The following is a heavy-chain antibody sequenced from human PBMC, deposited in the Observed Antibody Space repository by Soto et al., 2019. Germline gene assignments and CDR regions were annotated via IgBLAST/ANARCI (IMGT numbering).Heavy chain of an antibody. D-gene: IGHD2-8*01. Sequence: SETLSLTCAVSGGSISSGGYSWSWIRQQPGKGLEWIGYIYHSGSTYYNPSLKSRVTISVDRSKNQFSLKLSSVTAADTAVYYCARRGYCTNGVCSYFDYWGQGTLVTVSS. CDR3: ARRGYCTNGVCSYFDY. CDR2: IYHSGST. J-gene: IGHJ4*02. V-gene: IGHV4-30-2*01. CDR1: GGSISSGGYS.